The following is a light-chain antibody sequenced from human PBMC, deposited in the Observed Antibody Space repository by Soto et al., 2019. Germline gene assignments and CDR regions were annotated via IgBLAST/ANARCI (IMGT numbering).Light chain of an antibody. CDR1: SSDVGRYNY. Sequence: QSVLTQPASVSGSPGQSITISCTGSSSDVGRYNYVSWYQQHPGKAPKLMIYEVTFRPSGVSDRFSGSKSGNTASLTVSGLQAEDEADYYCSSYAGSNNLYVFGTGTKVTVL. CDR2: EVT. CDR3: SSYAGSNNLYV. J-gene: IGLJ1*01. V-gene: IGLV2-14*01.